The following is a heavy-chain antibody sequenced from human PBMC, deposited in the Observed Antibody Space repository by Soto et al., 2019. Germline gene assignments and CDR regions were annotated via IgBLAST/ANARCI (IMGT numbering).Heavy chain of an antibody. CDR1: GFTFSTYV. CDR3: ARGLDYDSSGYYLDF. CDR2: IQYHGINK. D-gene: IGHD3-22*01. J-gene: IGHJ4*02. Sequence: GGSLRLSCAASGFTFSTYVMHWVRQAPGKGLEWVAFIQYHGINKDYADSVKGRFTISRDNSRNTLYLQMNSLRAEDTAVYYCARGLDYDSSGYYLDFWGQGAMVTVSS. V-gene: IGHV3-30*02.